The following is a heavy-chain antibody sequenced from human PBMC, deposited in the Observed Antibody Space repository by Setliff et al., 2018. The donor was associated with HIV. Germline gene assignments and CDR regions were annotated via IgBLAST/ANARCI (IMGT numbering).Heavy chain of an antibody. CDR3: ARPRVFDSFDV. V-gene: IGHV1-2*06. CDR1: RYMILGYK. CDR2: INPNNGAA. J-gene: IGHJ3*01. Sequence: GASVKVSCKALRYMILGYKMNWVRQAPGQGLEWIGQINPNNGAAEYAPKFQGRVRMTLDTSVSTAYLEIPRLTSDDAAVYYCARPRVFDSFDVWGQGTVVTVSS.